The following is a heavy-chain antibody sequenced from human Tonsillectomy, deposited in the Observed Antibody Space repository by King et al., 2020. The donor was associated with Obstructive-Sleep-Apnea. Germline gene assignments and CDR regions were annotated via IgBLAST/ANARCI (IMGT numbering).Heavy chain of an antibody. J-gene: IGHJ4*02. Sequence: QLQESGPGLVKPSQTLSLTCTVSGGSISSGYWSWIRHHPGKGLEWIAYIYSSGSTYSNPSLTSRLTASIDTSKNQFSLKLASVTAADTAVYYFARSLVGATEYFDSWGQGALVTVSS. CDR1: GGSISSGY. V-gene: IGHV4-31*03. CDR2: IYSSGST. D-gene: IGHD1-26*01. CDR3: ARSLVGATEYFDS.